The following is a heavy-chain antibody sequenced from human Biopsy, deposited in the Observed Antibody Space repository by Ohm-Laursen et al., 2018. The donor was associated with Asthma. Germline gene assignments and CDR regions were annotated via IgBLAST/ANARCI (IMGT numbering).Heavy chain of an antibody. V-gene: IGHV4-31*11. J-gene: IGHJ4*02. D-gene: IGHD3-22*01. Sequence: SQTLSLTCAVSYGSITSGGYFRTWIRQHPGKGLEWIGFIYYSGSTYYNPSLKSRVSISINTSKNQFSLKLSSVTAADTAVYYCARAQDCYDSRVYYRSFDYWGQGILVTVSS. CDR3: ARAQDCYDSRVYYRSFDY. CDR2: IYYSGST. CDR1: YGSITSGGYF.